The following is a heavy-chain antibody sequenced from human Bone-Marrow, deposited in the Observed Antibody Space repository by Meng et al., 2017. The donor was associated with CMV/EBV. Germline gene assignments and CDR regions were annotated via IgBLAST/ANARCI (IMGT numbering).Heavy chain of an antibody. CDR1: GFTFSDSW. CDR3: ARDLRGTAATGTYFDY. D-gene: IGHD1-1*01. Sequence: GESLKISCAASGFTFSDSWMGWVRQAPGKGLEWVASIKESGRETHYVGSVRGRFTISRDNAKNALYLQMNSLRAEDSAVYYCARDLRGTAATGTYFDYWGQGTLVTGLL. V-gene: IGHV3-7*01. CDR2: IKESGRET. J-gene: IGHJ4*02.